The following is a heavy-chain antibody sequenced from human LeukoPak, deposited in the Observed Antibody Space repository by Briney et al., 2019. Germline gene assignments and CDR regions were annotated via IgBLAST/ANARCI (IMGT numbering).Heavy chain of an antibody. D-gene: IGHD1-26*01. CDR1: GFTFTSYA. CDR3: EKRLVGTND. J-gene: IGHJ3*01. V-gene: IGHV3-23*01. Sequence: GGSLRLSCAASGFTFTSYAMSWVRQAPGKGLEWVSMISGSGGSTFYADSVKDRFTISRDNSKSTVYMQMNGLRAEDTAVYYCEKRLVGTNDWGQGTMVTVSS. CDR2: ISGSGGST.